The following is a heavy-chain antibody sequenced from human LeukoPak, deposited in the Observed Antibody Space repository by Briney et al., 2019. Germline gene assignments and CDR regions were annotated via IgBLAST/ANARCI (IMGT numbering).Heavy chain of an antibody. Sequence: GRSLRLSCAASGFTLSSYGMHWVRQAPGKGLGWVAVIWYDGSNKYYADSVKGRFTISRDNSKNTLYLQMNSLRAEDTAVYYCARERALRGYSYGFDYWGQGTLVTVSS. CDR3: ARERALRGYSYGFDY. CDR1: GFTLSSYG. J-gene: IGHJ4*02. D-gene: IGHD5-18*01. CDR2: IWYDGSNK. V-gene: IGHV3-33*01.